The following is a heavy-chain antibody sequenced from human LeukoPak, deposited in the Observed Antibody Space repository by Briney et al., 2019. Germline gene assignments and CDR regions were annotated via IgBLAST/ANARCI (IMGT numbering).Heavy chain of an antibody. D-gene: IGHD6-13*01. Sequence: ASVKVSRKASGYTFTTYGISWVRQAPGQGLEWMGWISAYNGNTDYAQELQGRVTMTTDTSTSTAYMELRSLRSEDTAVFYCARGSSTWSNAFDTWGQGTMVTVSS. V-gene: IGHV1-18*01. CDR2: ISAYNGNT. CDR1: GYTFTTYG. J-gene: IGHJ3*02. CDR3: ARGSSTWSNAFDT.